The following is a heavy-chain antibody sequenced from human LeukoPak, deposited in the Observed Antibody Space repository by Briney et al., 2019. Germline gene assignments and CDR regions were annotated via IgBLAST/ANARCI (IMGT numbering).Heavy chain of an antibody. CDR2: ISYDGSNK. Sequence: GGSLRLPCAASGFTFSSYAMHWVRQAPGKGLEWVAVISYDGSNKYYADSVKGRFTISRDNSKNTLYLQMNSLRAEDTAVYYCARAGPVVPAARNYYYYGMDVWGQGTTVTVSS. D-gene: IGHD2-2*01. CDR3: ARAGPVVPAARNYYYYGMDV. J-gene: IGHJ6*02. V-gene: IGHV3-30-3*01. CDR1: GFTFSSYA.